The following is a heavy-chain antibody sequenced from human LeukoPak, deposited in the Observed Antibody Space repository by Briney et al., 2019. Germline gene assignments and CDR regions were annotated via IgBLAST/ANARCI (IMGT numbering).Heavy chain of an antibody. D-gene: IGHD5-12*01. CDR1: GGSISSSNW. CDR2: IDDSGST. CDR3: ARVSASGFQPGQLDY. Sequence: PSETLSLTCAVSGGSISSSNWWSWIRQPPGKGLQWIGEIDDSGSTNYDSSLKSRVTLSVDKSKNQFSLKLSSVTAADTAVYYCARVSASGFQPGQLDYWGQGTLVTVSS. J-gene: IGHJ4*02. V-gene: IGHV4-4*02.